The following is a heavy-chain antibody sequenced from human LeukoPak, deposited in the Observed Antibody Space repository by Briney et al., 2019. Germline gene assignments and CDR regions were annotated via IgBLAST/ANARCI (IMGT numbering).Heavy chain of an antibody. Sequence: GGSLRLSCAASGFTFSSYVMSWVRQAPGKGLEWVSGISGSGATTYYADSVKGRFTISRDNSKNTLYLQMNSLRAEDTAVYYCAKEFDVFDIWGQGTMVTVSS. V-gene: IGHV3-23*01. CDR3: AKEFDVFDI. CDR2: ISGSGATT. CDR1: GFTFSSYV. J-gene: IGHJ3*02.